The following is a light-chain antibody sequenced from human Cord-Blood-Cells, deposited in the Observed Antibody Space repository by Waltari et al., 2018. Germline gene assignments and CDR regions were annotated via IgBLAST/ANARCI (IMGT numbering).Light chain of an antibody. J-gene: IGLJ2*01. V-gene: IGLV2-14*01. CDR1: TTDVAVSNY. CDR2: EVS. CDR3: SSYTSSSTLVV. Sequence: QSALTQPASVSGSPGQSIPISCTGTTTDVAVSNYVSCYQQHPGKAPKRMIYEVSTRPSGVSNRFSGSKSGNTASLTISGLQAEDEADYYCSSYTSSSTLVVFGGGTKLTVL.